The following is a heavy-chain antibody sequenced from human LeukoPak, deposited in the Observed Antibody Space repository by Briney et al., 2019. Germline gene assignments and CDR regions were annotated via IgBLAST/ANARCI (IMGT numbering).Heavy chain of an antibody. CDR3: AREDKFYRGVIGY. Sequence: SETLSLTCTVSGGSISSYYWSWIRQPPGKGLEWIGYIYYSGSTYYNPSLKSRVTISVHTSKNQFSLKLSSVTAADTAVYYCAREDKFYRGVIGYWGQGTLVTVSS. J-gene: IGHJ4*02. CDR2: IYYSGST. CDR1: GGSISSYY. D-gene: IGHD3-10*01. V-gene: IGHV4-59*01.